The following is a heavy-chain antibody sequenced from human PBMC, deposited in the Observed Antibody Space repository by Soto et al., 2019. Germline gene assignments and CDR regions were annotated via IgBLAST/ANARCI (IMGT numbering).Heavy chain of an antibody. J-gene: IGHJ6*02. Sequence: GGSLRLSCTASGFTFSNYEMTWVRQSPGKGLEWVSYLSTSGSTMYYADSVKGRFTISRDNAKNSLFLQMNSLRAEDTAVYYCARENSPAGLDVWGQGTTVTVSS. V-gene: IGHV3-48*03. D-gene: IGHD6-13*01. CDR1: GFTFSNYE. CDR3: ARENSPAGLDV. CDR2: LSTSGSTM.